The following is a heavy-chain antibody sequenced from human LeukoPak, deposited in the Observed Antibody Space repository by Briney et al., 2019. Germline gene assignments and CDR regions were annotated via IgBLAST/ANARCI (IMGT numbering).Heavy chain of an antibody. CDR1: GFTFSGSA. J-gene: IGHJ4*02. Sequence: GGSLRLSCAASGFTFSGSAMHWVRQASGKGLEWVGRIRSKAKSYATAYAASVKGRFTISRDDSKNTAYLQMNSLKTEDRAVYYCTSAGSSSPFDYWGQGTLVTVSS. D-gene: IGHD6-13*01. CDR2: IRSKAKSYAT. CDR3: TSAGSSSPFDY. V-gene: IGHV3-73*01.